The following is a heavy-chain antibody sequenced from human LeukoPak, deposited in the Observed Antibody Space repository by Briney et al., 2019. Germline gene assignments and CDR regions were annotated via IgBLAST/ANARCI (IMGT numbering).Heavy chain of an antibody. CDR3: ARAEYYVSSGYVDAFDF. CDR1: GGSISSYY. D-gene: IGHD3-22*01. J-gene: IGHJ3*01. CDR2: IYTSGST. Sequence: PSETLSLTCTVSGGSISSYYWSGIRQPAGKGLEWIGRIYTSGSTNYNPSLKSRVTMSVDTSKNQFSLKLSSVTGADTAVYYCARAEYYVSSGYVDAFDFWGQGTMVTVSS. V-gene: IGHV4-4*07.